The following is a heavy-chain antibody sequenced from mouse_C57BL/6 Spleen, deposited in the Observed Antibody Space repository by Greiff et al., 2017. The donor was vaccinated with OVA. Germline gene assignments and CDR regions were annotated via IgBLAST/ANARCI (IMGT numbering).Heavy chain of an antibody. CDR3: ARTYGSSYDYAMDY. D-gene: IGHD1-1*01. J-gene: IGHJ4*01. Sequence: QVQLKQSGPELVKPGASVKISCKASGYAFSSSWMNWVKQRPGKGLEWIGRIYPGDGDTNYNGKFKGKATLTADKSSSTAYMQLSSLTSEDSAVYVCARTYGSSYDYAMDYWGQGTSVTVSS. CDR1: GYAFSSSW. V-gene: IGHV1-82*01. CDR2: IYPGDGDT.